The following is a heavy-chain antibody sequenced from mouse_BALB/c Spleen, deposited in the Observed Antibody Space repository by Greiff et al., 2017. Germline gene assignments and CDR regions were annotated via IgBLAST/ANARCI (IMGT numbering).Heavy chain of an antibody. CDR1: GYAFTNYL. D-gene: IGHD2-14*01. J-gene: IGHJ4*01. CDR2: INPGSGGT. Sequence: QVQLKESGAELVRPGTSVKVSCKASGYAFTNYLIEWVKQRPGQGLEWIGVINPGSGGTNYNEKFKGKATLTADKSSSTAYMQLSSLTSEDSAVYFCARVRRGNYYAMDYWGQGTSVTVSS. CDR3: ARVRRGNYYAMDY. V-gene: IGHV1-54*01.